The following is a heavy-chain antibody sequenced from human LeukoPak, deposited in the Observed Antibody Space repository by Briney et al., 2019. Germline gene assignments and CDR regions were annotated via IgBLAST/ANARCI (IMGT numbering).Heavy chain of an antibody. CDR1: GFTFSSYA. CDR3: ARDQGTGWFDP. V-gene: IGHV3-30-3*01. Sequence: GGSLRLSCAASGFTFSSYAMHWVRQAPGKGLEWVAVISYDGSNKYYADSVKGRFTIFRDNSKNTLYLQMNSLRAEDTAVYYCARDQGTGWFDPWGQGTLVTVSS. D-gene: IGHD1-1*01. J-gene: IGHJ5*02. CDR2: ISYDGSNK.